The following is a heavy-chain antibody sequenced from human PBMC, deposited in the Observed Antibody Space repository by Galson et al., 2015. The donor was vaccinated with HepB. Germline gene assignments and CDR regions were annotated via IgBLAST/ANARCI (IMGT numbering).Heavy chain of an antibody. J-gene: IGHJ4*02. CDR3: TRMGDFSGYSSK. D-gene: IGHD5-12*01. CDR2: IRSNGNDYAT. CDR1: GFTFSGSA. V-gene: IGHV3-73*01. Sequence: SLRLSCAASGFTFSGSAIHWVRQASGKGPEWVGRIRSNGNDYATSYVESLKGRFTISRDDSRNMAYLHMKSLKTEDTAVYYCTRMGDFSGYSSKWGQGTRVTVAS.